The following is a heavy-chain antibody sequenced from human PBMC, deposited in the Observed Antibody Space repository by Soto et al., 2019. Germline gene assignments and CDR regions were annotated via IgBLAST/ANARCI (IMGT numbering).Heavy chain of an antibody. CDR2: ISSSSSYT. CDR3: ARDHHRYSGYDYVDY. Sequence: QVQLVESGGGLVKPGGSLRLSCAASGFTFSDYYMSWIRQAPGKGLEWVSYISSSSSYTNYADTVKGRFTISRDNDKHSLYLQMNSLRAEDTAVYYCARDHHRYSGYDYVDYWGQGTLVTVSS. CDR1: GFTFSDYY. V-gene: IGHV3-11*05. D-gene: IGHD5-12*01. J-gene: IGHJ4*02.